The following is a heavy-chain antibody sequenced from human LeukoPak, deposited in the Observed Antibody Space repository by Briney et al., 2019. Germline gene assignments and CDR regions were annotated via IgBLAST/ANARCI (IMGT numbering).Heavy chain of an antibody. D-gene: IGHD3-10*01. V-gene: IGHV1-69*06. CDR1: GGTFSSYA. Sequence: VASVKVSCKASGGTFSSYAISWVRQAPGQGLEWMGGIIPIFGTANYAQKFQGRVTITADKSTSTAYMELSSLRSEDTAVYYCARGNYYGSGSYYPYFDYWGQGTLVTVSS. CDR3: ARGNYYGSGSYYPYFDY. CDR2: IIPIFGTA. J-gene: IGHJ4*02.